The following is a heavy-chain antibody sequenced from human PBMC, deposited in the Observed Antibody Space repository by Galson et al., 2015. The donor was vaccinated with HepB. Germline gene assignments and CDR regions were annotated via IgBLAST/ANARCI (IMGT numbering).Heavy chain of an antibody. V-gene: IGHV1-46*01. CDR3: ARELMITFGGLIEGKERGTGYYSGTDV. D-gene: IGHD3-16*02. Sequence: SVKVSCKASGYTFTRYYVHWVRQAPGQGLEWMGMINPSGGSTTYAQNFQGRVTMTRDTSTSTVYMELSSLRSEDTAVYYCARELMITFGGLIEGKERGTGYYSGTDVWGQGTTVTVSS. CDR1: GYTFTRYY. J-gene: IGHJ6*02. CDR2: INPSGGST.